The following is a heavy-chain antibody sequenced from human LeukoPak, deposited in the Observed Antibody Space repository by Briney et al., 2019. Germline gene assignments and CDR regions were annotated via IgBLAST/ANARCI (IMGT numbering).Heavy chain of an antibody. D-gene: IGHD3-16*01. CDR1: TGSISSSNYY. J-gene: IGHJ4*02. V-gene: IGHV4-39*01. CDR2: IYYSGTT. Sequence: KASETLSLTCTVSTGSISSSNYYWGWIRQPPGKGLEWVGTIYYSGTTYYNPSLKSRVTMSVDTSENQFSLRLTSVTAADTAVYYCARGPWASFDYWGQGTLVTVSS. CDR3: ARGPWASFDY.